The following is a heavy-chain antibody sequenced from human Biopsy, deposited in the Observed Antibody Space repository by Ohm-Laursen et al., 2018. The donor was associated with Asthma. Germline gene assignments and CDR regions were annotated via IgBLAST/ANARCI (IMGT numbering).Heavy chain of an antibody. V-gene: IGHV4-31*03. D-gene: IGHD5-12*01. CDR3: ARDRSYSGSAGFGHYYGMDV. CDR1: GDSITSGGRC. CDR2: IYYSGST. J-gene: IGHJ6*02. Sequence: SDTLSLTCTVSGDSITSGGRCWNWIRQHPGKGLEWIGYIYYSGSTYYNPSLKSRVTISVDTSKNQFSLKVRSVTAADTAVYYCARDRSYSGSAGFGHYYGMDVWGQGTTVTVSS.